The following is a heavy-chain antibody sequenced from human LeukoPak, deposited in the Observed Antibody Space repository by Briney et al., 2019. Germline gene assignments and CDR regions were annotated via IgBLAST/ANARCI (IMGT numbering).Heavy chain of an antibody. J-gene: IGHJ4*02. Sequence: SETLSLTCTVSGGSIRSRDYYWGWIRQPPVKGLEWIGYIYYTGSTNYNPSLKSRVTISVDTSKNQFSLNLSSVTAADTAVYYCARDSGGGGGDFDYWGQGTLVTVSS. CDR3: ARDSGGGGGDFDY. V-gene: IGHV4-61*08. CDR1: GGSIRSRDYY. CDR2: IYYTGST. D-gene: IGHD2-15*01.